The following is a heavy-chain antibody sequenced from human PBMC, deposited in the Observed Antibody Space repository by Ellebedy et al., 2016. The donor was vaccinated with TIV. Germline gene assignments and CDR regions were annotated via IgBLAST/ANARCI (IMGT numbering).Heavy chain of an antibody. J-gene: IGHJ5*02. D-gene: IGHD3-9*01. V-gene: IGHV1-18*01. CDR2: ISVYNGNT. CDR3: ARVAGRYWFDP. Sequence: AASVKVSCKASGYTFTSYGISWVRQAPGQGLEWMGWISVYNGNTTYAQKLQCRVTMTTDTSTSTAYMGLRSLRSDDTAVYYCARVAGRYWFDPWGQGTLVTVSS. CDR1: GYTFTSYG.